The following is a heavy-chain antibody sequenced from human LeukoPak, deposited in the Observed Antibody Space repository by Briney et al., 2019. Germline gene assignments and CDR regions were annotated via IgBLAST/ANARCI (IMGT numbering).Heavy chain of an antibody. CDR2: IDYSGST. D-gene: IGHD1-26*01. V-gene: IGHV4-30-4*07. J-gene: IGHJ4*02. Sequence: PSETLSLTCAVSGGSITSGGYSWSWIRQLPGKGLEWIGYIDYSGSTYYNPSLKGRVTISVDTSKNQFSLKLSSVTAADTAVYYCAREWELTGFDYWGQGTLVTVSS. CDR1: GGSITSGGYS. CDR3: AREWELTGFDY.